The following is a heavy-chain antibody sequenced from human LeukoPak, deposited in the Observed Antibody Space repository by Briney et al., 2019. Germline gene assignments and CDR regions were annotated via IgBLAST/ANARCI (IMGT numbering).Heavy chain of an antibody. CDR3: ARWYGSGSYYNEVGRYY. D-gene: IGHD3-10*01. V-gene: IGHV1-69*02. CDR2: CIPILGIA. CDR1: GAAFTSYT. J-gene: IGHJ4*02. Sequence: ASGKLSCKASGAAFTSYTNSWVRQGPGQGLEWRGRCIPILGIANYAQKFQGSVTITADKSTSTAYTQLSSPRAEATAVYYCARWYGSGSYYNEVGRYYWGQGTMVTVSS.